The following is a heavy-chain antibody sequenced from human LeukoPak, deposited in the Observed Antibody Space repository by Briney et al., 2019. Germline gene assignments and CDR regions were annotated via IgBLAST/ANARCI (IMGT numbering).Heavy chain of an antibody. V-gene: IGHV4-4*07. CDR3: ASHDFWSGYYTV. CDR1: GGSISSYY. J-gene: IGHJ4*02. CDR2: IYTSGST. Sequence: PSETLSLTCTVSGGSISSYYWSWTRQPAGKGLEWIGRIYTSGSTNYNPSLKSRVTMSVDTSKNQFSLKLSSVTAADTAVYYCASHDFWSGYYTVWGQGTLVTVSS. D-gene: IGHD3-3*01.